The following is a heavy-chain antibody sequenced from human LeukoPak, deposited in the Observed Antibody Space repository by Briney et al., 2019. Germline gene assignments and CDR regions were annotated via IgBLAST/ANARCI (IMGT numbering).Heavy chain of an antibody. CDR3: ANDYFSGSSHRTPLSY. J-gene: IGHJ4*02. D-gene: IGHD1-26*01. CDR2: IKEDGSEK. V-gene: IGHV3-7*03. CDR1: RFTFSSFW. Sequence: QLGGSLRLSCAASRFTFSSFWMTWVRQAPGKGLEWVANIKEDGSEKYYVDSVKGRFSISRDNAKNSLYLQMNSLRAEDTAVYYCANDYFSGSSHRTPLSYWGQGTLVTVSS.